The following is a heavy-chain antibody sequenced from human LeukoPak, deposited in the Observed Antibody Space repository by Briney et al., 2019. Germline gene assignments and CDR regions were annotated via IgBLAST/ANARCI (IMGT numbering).Heavy chain of an antibody. D-gene: IGHD3-9*01. J-gene: IGHJ4*02. Sequence: PSETPSLTCTVSGASMSDYYWSWIRQPPGKGLEWIGYIYYTGSTNYNPSLKSRVTMSVDTSKNQISPKLSSVTAADSAVYYCVRRVRYFGQNDYWGQGTLVTVSS. CDR2: IYYTGST. V-gene: IGHV4-59*08. CDR1: GASMSDYY. CDR3: VRRVRYFGQNDY.